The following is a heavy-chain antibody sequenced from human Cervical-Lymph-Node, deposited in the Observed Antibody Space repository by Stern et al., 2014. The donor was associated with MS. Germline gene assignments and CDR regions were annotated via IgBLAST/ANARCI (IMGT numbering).Heavy chain of an antibody. Sequence: QVQLQDSGPGLVKPSGTLSLTCAVSGGSISSSNWWSWVRQPPGKGLEWIGEIYHSGSTNYTPSLKSRVTISVDKSKNQFSLKLSSVTAADTAVYYCARDPGGYDFPYYFDYWGQGTLVTVSS. D-gene: IGHD5-12*01. CDR2: IYHSGST. J-gene: IGHJ4*02. V-gene: IGHV4-4*02. CDR3: ARDPGGYDFPYYFDY. CDR1: GGSISSSNW.